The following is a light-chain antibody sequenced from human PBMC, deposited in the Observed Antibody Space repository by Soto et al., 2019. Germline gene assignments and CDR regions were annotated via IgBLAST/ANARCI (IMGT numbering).Light chain of an antibody. Sequence: QSALAQPSSVSGSPGQSITISCTGTSTDVGGYNYVSWYQHHPGKGPKLIIYEVNNRPSGVSDRFSGSKSGNKAFLTISNLEAEDESDYYCGSYTSTDTPFVFGTGTKVTVL. V-gene: IGLV2-14*01. CDR2: EVN. J-gene: IGLJ1*01. CDR3: GSYTSTDTPFV. CDR1: STDVGGYNY.